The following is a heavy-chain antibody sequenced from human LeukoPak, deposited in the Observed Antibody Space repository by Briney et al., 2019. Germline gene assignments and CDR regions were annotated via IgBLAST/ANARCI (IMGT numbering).Heavy chain of an antibody. CDR1: GGSISSSSYY. V-gene: IGHV4-39*01. Sequence: SETLSPTCTVSGGSISSSSYYWGWIRQPPGKGLEWIGSIYYSGSTYYNPSLKSRVTISVDTSKNQFSLKLSSVTAADTAVYYCASAHYDFWSGYPSIDPWAQGTLVTVSS. CDR2: IYYSGST. CDR3: ASAHYDFWSGYPSIDP. J-gene: IGHJ5*02. D-gene: IGHD3-3*01.